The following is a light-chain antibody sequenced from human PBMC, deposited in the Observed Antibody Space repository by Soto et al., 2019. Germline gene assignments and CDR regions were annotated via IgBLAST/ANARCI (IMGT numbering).Light chain of an antibody. CDR2: DAS. V-gene: IGKV1-33*01. CDR1: QDIRNY. CDR3: QQYDNLPG. Sequence: DIPMTQSPSSLSASVGDRVTITCQASQDIRNYLNWYQHKPGKAPKLLIYDASNLEIGVPSRFSGSGYGTDFTFTISSLQPEDIATYYCQQYDNLPGFGPGTKVDVK. J-gene: IGKJ3*01.